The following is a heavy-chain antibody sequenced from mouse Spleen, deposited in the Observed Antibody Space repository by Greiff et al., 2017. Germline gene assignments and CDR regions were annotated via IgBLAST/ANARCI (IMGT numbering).Heavy chain of an antibody. CDR2: ISNLAYSI. J-gene: IGHJ1*01. CDR3: ARLGGKVRRYWYFDV. V-gene: IGHV5-15*01. CDR1: GFTFSDYG. Sequence: DVMLVESGGGLVKPGGSLKLSCAASGFTFSDYGMAWVRQAPGKGPEWVAFISNLAYSIYYADTVTGRFTISRENAKNTLYLEMSSLRSEDTAMYYCARLGGKVRRYWYFDVWGAGTTVTVSS. D-gene: IGHD2-14*01.